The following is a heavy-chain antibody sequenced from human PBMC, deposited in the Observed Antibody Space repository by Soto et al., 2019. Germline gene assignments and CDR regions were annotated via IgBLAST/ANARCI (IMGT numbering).Heavy chain of an antibody. CDR2: IYYSGST. Sequence: SETLSLTFTVSGGSISSSSYYWGWIRQPPGKGLEWIGSIYYSGSTYYNPSLKSRVTISVDSSKNQFSLKLCSVTAADTAVYYCARLNGYCVGTNCHGYYGMDVWRQGTTVP. J-gene: IGHJ6*02. V-gene: IGHV4-39*01. CDR3: ARLNGYCVGTNCHGYYGMDV. D-gene: IGHD2-21*01. CDR1: GGSISSSSYY.